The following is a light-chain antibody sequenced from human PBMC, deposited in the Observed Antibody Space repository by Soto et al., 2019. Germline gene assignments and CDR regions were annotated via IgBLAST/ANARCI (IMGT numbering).Light chain of an antibody. Sequence: DVGMTHTPLSLSVPPAHPASISCKSRQSLLHITGETFLFWYLQKPGQSPQLLIYEVSTRVSGVPDRFSGSGSGTDFTLEISRVETDDVGIYYCMQSTQLPPTFGQGTRLEIK. V-gene: IGKV2D-29*02. J-gene: IGKJ5*01. CDR1: QSLLHITGETF. CDR2: EVS. CDR3: MQSTQLPPT.